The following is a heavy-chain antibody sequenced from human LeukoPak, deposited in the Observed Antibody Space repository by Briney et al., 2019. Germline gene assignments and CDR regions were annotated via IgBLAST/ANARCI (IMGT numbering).Heavy chain of an antibody. J-gene: IGHJ4*02. V-gene: IGHV4-39*01. CDR3: ESWKTPSSIAVAGFDY. Sequence: SETLSLTCTVSGCFISSSSYHWGRIRQPPGKGLEWIGSIYYSGSTYYNPALKIRVTIYVDTSKNQFSLRLSSVAAADTAVYYCESWKTPSSIAVAGFDYWGQGTLVTVSS. CDR1: GCFISSSSYH. CDR2: IYYSGST. D-gene: IGHD6-13*01.